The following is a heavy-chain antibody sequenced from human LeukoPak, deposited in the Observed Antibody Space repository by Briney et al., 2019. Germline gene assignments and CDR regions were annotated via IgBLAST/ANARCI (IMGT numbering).Heavy chain of an antibody. Sequence: GASVKVSCKASGYTFTGYYMHWVRQAPGQGLEWMGGIIPIFGTANYAQKFQGRVTITTDESTSTAYMELSSLRSEDTAVYYCARSYGDYVLTLDYWGQGTLVTVSS. J-gene: IGHJ4*02. D-gene: IGHD4-17*01. V-gene: IGHV1-69*05. CDR2: IIPIFGTA. CDR1: GYTFTGYY. CDR3: ARSYGDYVLTLDY.